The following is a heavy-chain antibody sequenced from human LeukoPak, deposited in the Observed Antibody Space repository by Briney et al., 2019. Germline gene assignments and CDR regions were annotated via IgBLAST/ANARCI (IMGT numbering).Heavy chain of an antibody. V-gene: IGHV4-59*08. CDR3: AAYYYGSGVFDY. Sequence: SETLSLTCTVSGDSISTYYWSWIRQPPGKELEWIGYIYYRGSTNYNPSLKSRVTISVDTSKNQFSLKLSSVTAADTAVYCCAAYYYGSGVFDYWGQGTLVTVSS. CDR2: IYYRGST. CDR1: GDSISTYY. J-gene: IGHJ4*02. D-gene: IGHD3-10*01.